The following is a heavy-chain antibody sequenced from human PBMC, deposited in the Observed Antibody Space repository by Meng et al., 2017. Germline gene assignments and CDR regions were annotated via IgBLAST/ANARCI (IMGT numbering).Heavy chain of an antibody. CDR2: INHSGST. V-gene: IGHV4-34*01. J-gene: IGHJ4*02. D-gene: IGHD6-6*01. CDR1: GGSFSGYY. Sequence: QVRLQEVGAGLLKPSETLALTCSVYGGSFSGYYWSWIRQPPGKGLEWIGEINHSGSTNYNPSLKSRVTISVDTSKNQFSLKLSSVTAADTAVYYCARRGIAARPFYYWGQGTLVTVSS. CDR3: ARRGIAARPFYY.